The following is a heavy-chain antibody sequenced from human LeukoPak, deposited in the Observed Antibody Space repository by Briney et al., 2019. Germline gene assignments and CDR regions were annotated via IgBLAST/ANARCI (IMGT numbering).Heavy chain of an antibody. CDR2: IYYSGST. CDR3: ARGPAWIQLWLFDY. J-gene: IGHJ4*02. D-gene: IGHD5-18*01. Sequence: SSETLSLTCTVSGGSISSSSYYWGWIRQPPGKGLEWIGSIYYSGSTYYNPSLKSRVTISVDTSKNQFSLKLSPVTAADTAVYYCARGPAWIQLWLFDYWGQGTLVTVSS. V-gene: IGHV4-39*01. CDR1: GGSISSSSYY.